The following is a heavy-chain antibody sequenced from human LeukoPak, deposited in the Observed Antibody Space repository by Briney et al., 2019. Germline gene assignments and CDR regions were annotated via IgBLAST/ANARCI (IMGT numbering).Heavy chain of an antibody. V-gene: IGHV1-2*02. J-gene: IGHJ4*02. CDR1: GYTFIDYY. D-gene: IGHD2-2*01. CDR2: INLNSGGT. Sequence: ASVKVSCKASGYTFIDYYMRWVRQAPGQGLEWMGWINLNSGGTYYAQNFQGRVTLTRGTSINTAYMELSRLTSDDTALYYCARGDCSSTSCYVFDSWGQGTLVTVSS. CDR3: ARGDCSSTSCYVFDS.